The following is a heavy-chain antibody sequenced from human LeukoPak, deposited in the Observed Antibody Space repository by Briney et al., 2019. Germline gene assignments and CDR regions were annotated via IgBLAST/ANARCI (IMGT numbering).Heavy chain of an antibody. J-gene: IGHJ4*02. D-gene: IGHD4-23*01. V-gene: IGHV1-2*02. Sequence: GASVKVSCKASGYTFTGYYMHWVRQAPGQGLECMGWINPNSGGTNYAQKFQGRVTMTRDTSISTAYMELSRLRSDDTAVYYCARDLGKNYGGNSGRGLNDWGQGTLVTVSS. CDR3: ARDLGKNYGGNSGRGLND. CDR1: GYTFTGYY. CDR2: INPNSGGT.